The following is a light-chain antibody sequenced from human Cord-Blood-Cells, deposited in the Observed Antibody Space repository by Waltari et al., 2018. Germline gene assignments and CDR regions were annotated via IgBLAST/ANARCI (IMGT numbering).Light chain of an antibody. CDR1: QSVRSIY. CDR2: GAS. Sequence: EIVLTQSRGTLSLSQGARATHSCRASQSVRSIYLAWYQQKPGQAPRLLIYGASSRATGIPDRFSGSGSGTDFTLTISRLEPEDFAVYYCQQYGSSPYTFGQGTKLEIK. CDR3: QQYGSSPYT. V-gene: IGKV3-20*01. J-gene: IGKJ2*01.